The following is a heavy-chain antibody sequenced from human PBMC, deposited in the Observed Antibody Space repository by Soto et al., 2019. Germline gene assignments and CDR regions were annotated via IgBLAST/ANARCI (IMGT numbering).Heavy chain of an antibody. J-gene: IGHJ5*02. CDR3: ARRRGYSSGRFDP. Sequence: QVQLVQSGAEVKKPGASVKVSCKASGYTFTSYAMHWVRQAPGQRLEWMGWINAGNGNTKYSQKFQGRVTITRDTTASTAYMELSSLRXEDTAXYYCARRRGYSSGRFDPWGQGTLVTVSS. V-gene: IGHV1-3*01. CDR1: GYTFTSYA. D-gene: IGHD6-25*01. CDR2: INAGNGNT.